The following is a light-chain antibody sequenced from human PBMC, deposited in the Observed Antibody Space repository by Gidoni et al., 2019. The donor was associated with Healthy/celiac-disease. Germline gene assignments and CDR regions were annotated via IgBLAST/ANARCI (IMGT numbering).Light chain of an antibody. V-gene: IGLV1-47*01. J-gene: IGLJ1*01. CDR3: AAWDDSLSGFYV. CDR2: RNK. CDR1: SSNLGSNY. Sequence: QSVLTQPPSPSGPPAQWVTTSGSGTSSNLGSNYVYRYQQLPGTAPTLLIYRNKQRPSGVPDRFSGSKSGTSAVLAISGLRSGDEADYYWAAWDDSLSGFYVFGTGTKVTVL.